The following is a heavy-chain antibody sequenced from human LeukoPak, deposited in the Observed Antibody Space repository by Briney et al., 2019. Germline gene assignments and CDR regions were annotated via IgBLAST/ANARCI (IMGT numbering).Heavy chain of an antibody. D-gene: IGHD3-22*01. CDR3: ARIYYDSGAYYRRAFDI. CDR1: GGSISTYY. CDR2: IYNSGST. J-gene: IGHJ3*02. V-gene: IGHV4-59*01. Sequence: RPSETLSLTCTVSGGSISTYYWSWIRQPPGKGLERIAYIYNSGSTNSNPSLKSRVTVSVDTSKNQFSLRLSSVTAADTAVYYCARIYYDSGAYYRRAFDIWGQGTMVSVSS.